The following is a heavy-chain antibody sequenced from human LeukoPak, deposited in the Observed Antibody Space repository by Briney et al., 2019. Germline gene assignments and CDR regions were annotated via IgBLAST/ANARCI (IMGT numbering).Heavy chain of an antibody. CDR1: GYTFTGYY. CDR3: ARYSSGWYYFDY. CDR2: INPNSGGT. D-gene: IGHD6-19*01. J-gene: IGHJ4*02. Sequence: ASVKVSCKASGYTFTGYYMHWVRQAPGQGLEWMGWINPNSGGTNYAQKFQGRVTMTRDTSISTAYTELSRLRSDDTAVYYCARYSSGWYYFDYWGQGTLVTVSS. V-gene: IGHV1-2*02.